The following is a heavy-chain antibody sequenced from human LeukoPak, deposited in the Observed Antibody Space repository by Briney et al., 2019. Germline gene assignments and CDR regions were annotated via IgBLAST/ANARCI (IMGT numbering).Heavy chain of an antibody. CDR3: AKGAYDYIEMGYFDY. V-gene: IGHV3-23*01. D-gene: IGHD5-12*01. CDR1: GFSISNSA. CDR2: IVASGGST. Sequence: GGSLRLSCAASGFSISNSAMSWVRQAPGKGLEWVSLIVASGGSTFYADSVKGWFTISRDSSKNTLYLQVNSLRAEDMAVYYCAKGAYDYIEMGYFDYWGQGTLVTVSS. J-gene: IGHJ4*02.